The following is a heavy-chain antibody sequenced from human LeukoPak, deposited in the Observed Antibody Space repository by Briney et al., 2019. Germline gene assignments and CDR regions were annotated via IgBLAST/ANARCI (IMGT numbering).Heavy chain of an antibody. J-gene: IGHJ4*02. CDR1: GFTVSSNY. V-gene: IGHV3-66*01. D-gene: IGHD6-19*01. CDR2: IYSGGST. CDR3: ARDLSGYSSGWGNY. Sequence: EAGGSLRLSCAASGFTVSSNYMSWVRQAPGKGLEWVSVIYSGGSTYYADSVKGRFTISRDNSKNTLYLQMNSLRAEDTAVYYCARDLSGYSSGWGNYWGQGTLVTVSS.